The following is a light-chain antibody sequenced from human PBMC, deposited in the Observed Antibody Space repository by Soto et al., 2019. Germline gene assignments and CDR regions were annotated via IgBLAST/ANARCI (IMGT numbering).Light chain of an antibody. V-gene: IGKV1-39*01. CDR2: AAS. Sequence: DIQMTLSTSSLSASVGDRVTITCQASQDISNYLNWYQQRPGKAPKLLIFAASHLQSGVPSRFSGSGSGTYFTLTVSSLQPEDFATYFSQQSYNTPWTFGQGTKVDI. CDR3: QQSYNTPWT. CDR1: QDISNY. J-gene: IGKJ1*01.